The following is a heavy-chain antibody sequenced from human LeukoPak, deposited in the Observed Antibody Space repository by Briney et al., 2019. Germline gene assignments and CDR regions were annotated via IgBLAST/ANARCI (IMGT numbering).Heavy chain of an antibody. V-gene: IGHV3-23*01. CDR1: GFTFSSSS. J-gene: IGHJ4*02. D-gene: IGHD6-19*01. CDR2: ISGSGGST. CDR3: AKGSGWYV. Sequence: GGSLRLSCAASGFTFSSSSMSWVRQAPGKGLEWVSVISGSGGSTDYADSVKGRFTTSRDNSKNTLYLQINSLRAEGTAVYYCAKGSGWYVWGQGTLVTVSS.